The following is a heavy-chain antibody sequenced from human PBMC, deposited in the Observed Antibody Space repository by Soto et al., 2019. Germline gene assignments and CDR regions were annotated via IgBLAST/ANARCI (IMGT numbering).Heavy chain of an antibody. Sequence: GGSLRLSCVASDFIVSSNYMSWVRQAPGKGLEWVSVIYSGGTTYYADSVKGRFIISRDNSKNTLYLQMNSLRAEDTAVYYCARDDYGMDVWGQGTTVTVSS. V-gene: IGHV3-53*01. CDR2: IYSGGTT. J-gene: IGHJ6*02. CDR3: ARDDYGMDV. CDR1: DFIVSSNY.